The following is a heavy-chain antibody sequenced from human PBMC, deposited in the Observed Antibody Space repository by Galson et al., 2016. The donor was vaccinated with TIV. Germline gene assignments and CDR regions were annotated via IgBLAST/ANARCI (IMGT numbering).Heavy chain of an antibody. Sequence: QSGAEVKKPGESLKISCKGSGYRFSSYWIGWVRQRPGEGLEWLGIIFPDDSGTRYSPSLEGQVTFSADKSIRTAYLQWSSLKASDTAIYYCARHFRYSDSSGYHYFDSWGQGTMVTVSS. CDR1: GYRFSSYW. D-gene: IGHD3-22*01. J-gene: IGHJ4*02. V-gene: IGHV5-51*01. CDR3: ARHFRYSDSSGYHYFDS. CDR2: IFPDDSGT.